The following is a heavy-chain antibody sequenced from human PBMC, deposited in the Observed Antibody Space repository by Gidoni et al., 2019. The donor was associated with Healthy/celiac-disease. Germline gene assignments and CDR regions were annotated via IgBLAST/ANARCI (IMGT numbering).Heavy chain of an antibody. Sequence: QVQLVESGGGVVQPGRSLRLSCAASGFTFSSYGMPWVRQAPGKGLEWVAVRSYDGSNKYYADSVKGRFTISRDNSKNTLYLQMNSLRAEDTAVYYCAKDLGYCSGGSCPMVYYYGMDVWGQGTTVTVSS. CDR3: AKDLGYCSGGSCPMVYYYGMDV. J-gene: IGHJ6*02. D-gene: IGHD2-15*01. CDR2: RSYDGSNK. V-gene: IGHV3-30*18. CDR1: GFTFSSYG.